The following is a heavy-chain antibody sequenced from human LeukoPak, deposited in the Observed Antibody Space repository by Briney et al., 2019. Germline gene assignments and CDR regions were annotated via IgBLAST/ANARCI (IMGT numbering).Heavy chain of an antibody. CDR1: GFTFSSYG. V-gene: IGHV3-30*02. CDR3: AGVRGDHGYFDY. J-gene: IGHJ4*02. Sequence: GGSLRLSCAASGFTFSSYGMHWVRQAPGKGLEWVAFIRYDGSNKYYADSVKGRFTISRDNSKNTLYLQMNSLRAEDTAVYYCAGVRGDHGYFDYWGQGTLVTVSS. CDR2: IRYDGSNK. D-gene: IGHD3-10*02.